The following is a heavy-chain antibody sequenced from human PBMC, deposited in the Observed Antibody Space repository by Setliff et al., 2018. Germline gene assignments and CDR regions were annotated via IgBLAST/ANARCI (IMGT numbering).Heavy chain of an antibody. CDR3: ARTCSGSGCYAGLES. V-gene: IGHV3-7*01. D-gene: IGHD2-15*01. J-gene: IGHJ4*02. CDR2: INQDGSGK. Sequence: ETLSLTCAVSGYSISSGYYWGWIRQPPGKGLEWVATINQDGSGKYHADSVKGRFTISRDNSKNTLYLQMNSLRPEETAVYYCARTCSGSGCYAGLESWGQGTPVTVSS. CDR1: GYSISSGYY.